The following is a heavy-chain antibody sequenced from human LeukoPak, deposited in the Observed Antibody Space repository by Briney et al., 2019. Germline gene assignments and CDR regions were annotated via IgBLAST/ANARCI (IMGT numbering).Heavy chain of an antibody. D-gene: IGHD3-10*02. Sequence: SETLSLTCTVSGGSVSSGSYYWSWIRQPPGKGLEWIGYIYYSGSTNYNPSLKSRVTISVDTSKNQFSLKLSSVTAADTAVYYCARERRTMWGSDAFDIWGQGTMVTVSS. CDR1: GGSVSSGSYY. J-gene: IGHJ3*02. CDR3: ARERRTMWGSDAFDI. V-gene: IGHV4-61*01. CDR2: IYYSGST.